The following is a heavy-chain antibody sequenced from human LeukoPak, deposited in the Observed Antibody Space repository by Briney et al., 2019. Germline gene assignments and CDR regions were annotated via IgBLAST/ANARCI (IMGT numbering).Heavy chain of an antibody. J-gene: IGHJ6*02. CDR1: GFSFSSYG. D-gene: IGHD3-3*01. CDR3: ASPRSGPRYGMDV. V-gene: IGHV3-33*01. Sequence: PGGSLRLSCAASGFSFSSYGMHWVRQAPGKGLEWVAVIWFDGSNRYYADSVKGRFIISRDNSKNTLYLQMNSLRVEDTAVYYCASPRSGPRYGMDVWGQGTTVTVTS. CDR2: IWFDGSNR.